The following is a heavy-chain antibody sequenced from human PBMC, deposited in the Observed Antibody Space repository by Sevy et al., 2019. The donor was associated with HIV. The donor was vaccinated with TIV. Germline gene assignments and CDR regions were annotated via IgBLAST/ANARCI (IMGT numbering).Heavy chain of an antibody. J-gene: IGHJ5*02. D-gene: IGHD6-13*01. CDR3: ARVGGIAAADNWFDP. V-gene: IGHV6-1*01. CDR1: GDSVSSNSAA. CDR2: TYYRSKWYN. Sequence: SQTLSLTCAISGDSVSSNSAAWNWIRQSTSRGLEWLGRTYYRSKWYNDYAVSVKSRITINPDTSKNQFSLQLNSVTPEDTAVYYCARVGGIAAADNWFDPWGQGTLVTVSS.